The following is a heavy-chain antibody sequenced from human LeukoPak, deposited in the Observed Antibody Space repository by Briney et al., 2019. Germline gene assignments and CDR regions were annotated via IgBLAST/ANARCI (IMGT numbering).Heavy chain of an antibody. V-gene: IGHV4-59*12. CDR2: IYYSGST. D-gene: IGHD1-26*01. J-gene: IGHJ4*02. CDR1: GGSISSYY. CDR3: ARDQVDGSYLDY. Sequence: SETLSLTCTVSGGSISSYYWSWIRQPPGKGLEWIGYIYYSGSTNYNPSLKSRVTISVDTSKNQFSLKLSSVTAADTAVYYCARDQVDGSYLDYWGQGTLVTVSS.